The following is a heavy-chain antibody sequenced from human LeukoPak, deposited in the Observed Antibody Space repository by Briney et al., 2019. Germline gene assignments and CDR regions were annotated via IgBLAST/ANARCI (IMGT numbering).Heavy chain of an antibody. Sequence: GGCLRLSCSASGFSSYSLNWVRQAPGKGLEWVSSISGGSDYIYYADSVKGRFTISRDNAKNSLYLQMNSLRAEDTAIYYCARDPWGTHAYWGQGTLVTVSS. D-gene: IGHD3-16*01. CDR1: GFSSYS. CDR2: ISGGSDYI. CDR3: ARDPWGTHAY. J-gene: IGHJ4*02. V-gene: IGHV3-21*01.